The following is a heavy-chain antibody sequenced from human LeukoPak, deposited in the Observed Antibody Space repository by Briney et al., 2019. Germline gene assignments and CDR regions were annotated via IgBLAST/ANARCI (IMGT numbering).Heavy chain of an antibody. CDR1: EFTFSSYA. D-gene: IGHD4-17*01. V-gene: IGHV3-23*01. Sequence: GGSLRLSCAASEFTFSSYAMSWVRQAPGKGLEWVSRISGSSGRTYYTDSVTGRFTISRDNSKNTLYLQMNSLRAEDTAVYYCARTGDGDSYIGAFDIWGQGTMVTVSS. CDR3: ARTGDGDSYIGAFDI. CDR2: ISGSSGRT. J-gene: IGHJ3*02.